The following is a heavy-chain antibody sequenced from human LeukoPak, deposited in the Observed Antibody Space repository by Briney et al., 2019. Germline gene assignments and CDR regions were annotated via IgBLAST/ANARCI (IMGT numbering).Heavy chain of an antibody. D-gene: IGHD2-2*01. J-gene: IGHJ5*02. V-gene: IGHV4-34*01. CDR2: INHSGST. CDR1: GGSFSGYY. CDR3: ARGLGFVNQLLCRWCWFDP. Sequence: SETLSLTCAVYGGSFSGYYWSWIRQPPGKGLEWIGEINHSGSTNYNPSLKSRVTISVDTSKNQFSLTLSSVTAADTAVYYCARGLGFVNQLLCRWCWFDPWGQGTLVTVSS.